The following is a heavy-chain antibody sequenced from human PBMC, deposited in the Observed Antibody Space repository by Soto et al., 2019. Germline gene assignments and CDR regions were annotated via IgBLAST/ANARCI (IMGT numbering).Heavy chain of an antibody. V-gene: IGHV3-7*03. CDR3: VKDGEYCSSSTCYSPRNHYFDS. CDR1: GFTFSDYW. J-gene: IGHJ4*02. CDR2: IKFDGSEK. Sequence: EVQLVESGGGLVQPGGSLRVSCAASGFTFSDYWMSWVRQAPGKGPEWVDNIKFDGSEKQYVDSVKGRFSISGENSRNSLFTKVTSYMAGNRLVYYYVKDGEYCSSSTCYSPRNHYFDSWGQGTLVTVSS. D-gene: IGHD2-2*01.